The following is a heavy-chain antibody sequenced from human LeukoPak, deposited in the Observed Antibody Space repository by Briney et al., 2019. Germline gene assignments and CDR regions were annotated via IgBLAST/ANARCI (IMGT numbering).Heavy chain of an antibody. Sequence: GGSLRLSCAASGFTFSNYAMNWVRQAPGKGLEWVSAVSTSGASTYYADSAKGRFTISRDNSKNTLYLQMSSLRAEDTGIYYCAKGGHYSFFDYWGQGTLVTVSS. J-gene: IGHJ4*02. D-gene: IGHD4-11*01. CDR2: VSTSGAST. CDR3: AKGGHYSFFDY. CDR1: GFTFSNYA. V-gene: IGHV3-23*01.